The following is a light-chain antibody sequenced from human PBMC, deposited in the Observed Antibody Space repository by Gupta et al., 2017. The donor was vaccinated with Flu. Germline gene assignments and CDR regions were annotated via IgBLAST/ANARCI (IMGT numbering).Light chain of an antibody. CDR2: LVT. Sequence: DVVMTQSPFSLAATLGQSASITCRSSQGLVYSDSYTYLHWFQQRTGQSPRRLIFLVTKLESGVPDRFSGSGSGTDFTLKISRVEDEDVGVYFYMQGAHWPCAFGQGTKLEIK. J-gene: IGKJ1*01. CDR3: MQGAHWPCA. V-gene: IGKV2-30*01. CDR1: QGLVYSDSYTY.